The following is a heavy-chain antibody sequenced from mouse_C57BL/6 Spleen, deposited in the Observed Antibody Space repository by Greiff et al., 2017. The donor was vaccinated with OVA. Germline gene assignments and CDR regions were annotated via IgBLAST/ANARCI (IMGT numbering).Heavy chain of an antibody. D-gene: IGHD1-1*01. CDR3: ARFYYGSSYGYFDV. V-gene: IGHV2-2*01. CDR2: IWSGGST. CDR1: GFSLTSYG. Sequence: VQRVESGPGLVQPSQSLSITCTVSGFSLTSYGVHWVRQSPGKGLEWLGVIWSGGSTDYNAAFISRLSISKDNSKSQVFFKMNSLQADDTAIYYCARFYYGSSYGYFDVWGTVTTVTVSS. J-gene: IGHJ1*03.